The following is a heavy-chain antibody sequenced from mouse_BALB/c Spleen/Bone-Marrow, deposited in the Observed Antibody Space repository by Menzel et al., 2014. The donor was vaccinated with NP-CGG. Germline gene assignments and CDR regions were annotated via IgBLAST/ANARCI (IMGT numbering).Heavy chain of an antibody. CDR2: VRSKRNNYAT. Sequence: EVKLVESGGGLVQPKGSLKLSCAASGFAFSTYAMNWVRQAPGKGLEWVARVRSKRNNYATYYVDSVKDRFTISRDDSQNMLYLQMNNLKTEDTAMYYCVRQTDYGNSWFAYWGQGTLVTVSA. D-gene: IGHD2-1*01. CDR3: VRQTDYGNSWFAY. J-gene: IGHJ3*01. CDR1: GFAFSTYA. V-gene: IGHV10-1*02.